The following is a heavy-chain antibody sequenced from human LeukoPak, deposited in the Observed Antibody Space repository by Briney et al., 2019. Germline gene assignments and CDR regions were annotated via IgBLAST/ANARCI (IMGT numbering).Heavy chain of an antibody. Sequence: SGGSLRLSCAASGFTFSSYDMHWVRQATGKGLEWVSAIGTAGDTYYPGSVKGRFTISRENAKNSLYLQMNSLRAGDTAVYYCARGTVTAIGELYYFDYWGQGTLVTVSS. J-gene: IGHJ4*02. CDR2: IGTAGDT. CDR1: GFTFSSYD. D-gene: IGHD2-21*02. V-gene: IGHV3-13*01. CDR3: ARGTVTAIGELYYFDY.